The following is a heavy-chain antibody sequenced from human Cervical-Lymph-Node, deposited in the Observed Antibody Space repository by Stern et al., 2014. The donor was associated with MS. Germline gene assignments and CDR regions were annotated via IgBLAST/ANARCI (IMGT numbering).Heavy chain of an antibody. CDR2: INAGNGNT. Sequence: QVQLVQSVAEVKKPGASVKVSCKASGYTFTSYAMHWVRQAPGQRLEWMGWINAGNGNTKYSQKFQGRVTITRDTSASTAYMELSSLRAEDTAVYYCARDTYYDIVTGYFAFDPWGQGTLVTVSS. CDR3: ARDTYYDIVTGYFAFDP. J-gene: IGHJ5*02. D-gene: IGHD3-9*01. CDR1: GYTFTSYA. V-gene: IGHV1-3*01.